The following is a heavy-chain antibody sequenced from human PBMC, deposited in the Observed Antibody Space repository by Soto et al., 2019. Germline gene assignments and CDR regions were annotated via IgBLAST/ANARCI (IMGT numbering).Heavy chain of an antibody. Sequence: QVQLVESGGGVVRPGRSLRLSCGASRFTFSSYSMHWVRQAPGKGLEWVAVISYDGSNKYYADSVKGRFTISRDNSKNTLSLEMNSLRGEYTAPSYCSRDHMGSVRARNYYLFYAMDVWGQGTTVTVSS. CDR2: ISYDGSNK. D-gene: IGHD6-25*01. V-gene: IGHV3-30-3*01. CDR3: SRDHMGSVRARNYYLFYAMDV. CDR1: RFTFSSYS. J-gene: IGHJ6*02.